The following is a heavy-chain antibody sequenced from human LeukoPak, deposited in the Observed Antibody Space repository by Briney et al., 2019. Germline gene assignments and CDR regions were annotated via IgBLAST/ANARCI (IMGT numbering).Heavy chain of an antibody. Sequence: SETLSLTCTVSGGSISSYYWSWVRQPPGKGLEWIGYINYSGSTGYNSSLKSRVTMSVDTSKNQFSLKRSSVTAADTAVYYCARMNSSSLSDWGQGTLVTVSS. CDR3: ARMNSSSLSD. V-gene: IGHV4-59*01. J-gene: IGHJ4*02. D-gene: IGHD6-19*01. CDR1: GGSISSYY. CDR2: INYSGST.